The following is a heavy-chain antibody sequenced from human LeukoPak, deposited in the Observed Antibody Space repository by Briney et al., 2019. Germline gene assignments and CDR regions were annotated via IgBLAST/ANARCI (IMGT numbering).Heavy chain of an antibody. Sequence: PSETLSLTCAVYGGSFSGYYWSWIRQPPGKGLEWMGEINHSGSTNYNPSLKSRVTISVDTYKNQFSLKLSSVTAADTAVYYCARGLGKFDYWGQGTLVTVSS. CDR3: ARGLGKFDY. D-gene: IGHD7-27*01. CDR1: GGSFSGYY. J-gene: IGHJ4*02. V-gene: IGHV4-34*01. CDR2: INHSGST.